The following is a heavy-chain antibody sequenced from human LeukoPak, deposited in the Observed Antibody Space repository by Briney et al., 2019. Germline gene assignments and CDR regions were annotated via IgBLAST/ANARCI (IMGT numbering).Heavy chain of an antibody. CDR3: ARDILTGYYSKYYFDY. CDR1: RFTFISSG. CDR2: IVVGSGNT. V-gene: IGHV1-58*02. D-gene: IGHD3-9*01. Sequence: SVNVSCKASRFTFISSGMQWVRQARGQRLEWIGWIVVGSGNTNYAQKFQERVTITRDMSTSTAYMELSSLRSEDTAVYYCARDILTGYYSKYYFDYWGQGTLVTVSS. J-gene: IGHJ4*02.